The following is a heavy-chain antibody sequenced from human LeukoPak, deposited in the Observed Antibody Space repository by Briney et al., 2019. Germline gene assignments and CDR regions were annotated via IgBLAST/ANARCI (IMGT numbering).Heavy chain of an antibody. J-gene: IGHJ6*02. CDR1: GFTLSSYD. V-gene: IGHV3-30*18. CDR2: VSYDGSNK. Sequence: GRSLRLSCAASGFTLSSYDMHWVRQAPGKGLEWVAVVSYDGSNKYYTDSVKGRFTISRGNSKNTLSLQMHSLRAEDTAVYYCAKSARFCTNDVCYTNYYYGMDVWGQGTTVTVSS. D-gene: IGHD2-8*01. CDR3: AKSARFCTNDVCYTNYYYGMDV.